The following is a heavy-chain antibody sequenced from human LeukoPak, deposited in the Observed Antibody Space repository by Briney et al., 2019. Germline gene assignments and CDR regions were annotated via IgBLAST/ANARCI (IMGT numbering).Heavy chain of an antibody. J-gene: IGHJ6*02. V-gene: IGHV4-34*01. Sequence: SETLSLTCAVYGGSFSGYYWSWIRQPPGKGLEWIGEINHSGSTNYNPSLKSRVTISVDTSKNQFSLRLSSVTAADTAVYYCARADIRYCSGGSCSGYYYYGMDVWGQGTTVTVSS. CDR1: GGSFSGYY. CDR3: ARADIRYCSGGSCSGYYYYGMDV. CDR2: INHSGST. D-gene: IGHD2-15*01.